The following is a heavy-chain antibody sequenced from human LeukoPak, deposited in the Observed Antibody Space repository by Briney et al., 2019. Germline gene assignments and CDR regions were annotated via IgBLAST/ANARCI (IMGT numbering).Heavy chain of an antibody. CDR3: ARDSGTENYYDSRTQGYFDL. D-gene: IGHD3-22*01. CDR2: ISYDGSNK. Sequence: GGSLRLSCAASGFTFSSYAMHWVRQAPGKGLEWVAVISYDGSNKYYADSVKGRSTISRDNSKNTLYLQMNSLRAEDTAVYYCARDSGTENYYDSRTQGYFDLWGRGTLVTVSS. J-gene: IGHJ2*01. CDR1: GFTFSSYA. V-gene: IGHV3-30-3*01.